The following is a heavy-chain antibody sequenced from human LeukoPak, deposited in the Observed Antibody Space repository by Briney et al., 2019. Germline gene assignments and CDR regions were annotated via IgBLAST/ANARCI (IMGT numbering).Heavy chain of an antibody. CDR1: GYSISSGYY. D-gene: IGHD3-22*01. Sequence: SETLSLTCTVSGYSISSGYYWGWIRQPPGKGLEWIGSIYHSGSTYYNPSLKSRVTISVDTSKNQFSLKLSSVTAADTAVYYCARAYYYDSSGYYMDVWGKGTTVTVSS. J-gene: IGHJ6*03. V-gene: IGHV4-38-2*02. CDR2: IYHSGST. CDR3: ARAYYYDSSGYYMDV.